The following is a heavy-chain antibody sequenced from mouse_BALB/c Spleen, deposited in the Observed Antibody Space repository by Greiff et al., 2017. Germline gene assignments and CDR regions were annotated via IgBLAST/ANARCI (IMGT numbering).Heavy chain of an antibody. D-gene: IGHD2-2*01. J-gene: IGHJ4*01. CDR2: IWGGGST. V-gene: IGHV2-6-4*01. Sequence: VKLMESGPGLVAPSQSLSITCTVSGFSLSRYSVHWVRQPPGKGLEWLGMIWGGGSTDYNSALKSRLSISKDNSKSQVFLKMNSLQTDDTAMYYCATLWLRRGAMDYWGQGTSVTVSS. CDR1: GFSLSRYS. CDR3: ATLWLRRGAMDY.